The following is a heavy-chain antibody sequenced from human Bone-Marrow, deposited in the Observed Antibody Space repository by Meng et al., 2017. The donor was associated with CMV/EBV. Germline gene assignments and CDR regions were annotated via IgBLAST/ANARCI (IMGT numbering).Heavy chain of an antibody. CDR2: ISSSGSTI. J-gene: IGHJ6*02. Sequence: GGSLRLSCAASGFTFSSYEMNWVRQAPGKGLEWVSYISSSGSTIYYADSVKGRFTISRDNAKNSLYLQMNNLRAEDTALYYCAKDVQRGGDFYYYGMDVWGQGTTVTVSS. D-gene: IGHD1-1*01. V-gene: IGHV3-48*03. CDR3: AKDVQRGGDFYYYGMDV. CDR1: GFTFSSYE.